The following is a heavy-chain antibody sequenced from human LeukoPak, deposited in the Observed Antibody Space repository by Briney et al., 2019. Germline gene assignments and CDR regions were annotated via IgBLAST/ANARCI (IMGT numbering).Heavy chain of an antibody. Sequence: GESLKISCKGSGYSFTNYWISWVRQMPGKGLEWMGRIGPSDSYTNYSPSFQGHVTISADKSITTAYLHWSSLKASDTAMYYCARHRYGSGSSYDYWGQGTLVTVSS. V-gene: IGHV5-10-1*01. D-gene: IGHD3-10*01. CDR1: GYSFTNYW. J-gene: IGHJ4*02. CDR2: IGPSDSYT. CDR3: ARHRYGSGSSYDY.